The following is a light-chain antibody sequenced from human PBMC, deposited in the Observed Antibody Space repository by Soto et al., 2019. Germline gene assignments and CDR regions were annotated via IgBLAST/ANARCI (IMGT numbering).Light chain of an antibody. CDR3: SSYAGSNNYV. Sequence: LTQPPSASGSPGQSVTISCTGTSSDVGGYNYVSWYQQHPGKAPKLMIYEVSKRPSGVPDRFSGSKSGNTASLTVSGVQAEDEADYYCSSYAGSNNYVFGTGTKVTVL. J-gene: IGLJ1*01. CDR2: EVS. CDR1: SSDVGGYNY. V-gene: IGLV2-8*01.